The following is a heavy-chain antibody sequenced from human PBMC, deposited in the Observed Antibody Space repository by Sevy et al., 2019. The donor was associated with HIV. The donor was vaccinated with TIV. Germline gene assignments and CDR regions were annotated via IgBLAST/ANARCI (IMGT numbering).Heavy chain of an antibody. Sequence: GGSLRLSCAASGFTFSSYTMHWVRQAPGKGLEWVANIIYDGSMKYYADSGKGRFTISRDNSKNTLYLQMNSLSAEDTAVYYDARDQHDYAGNVRTGWFDPWGQGILVTVSS. CDR1: GFTFSSYT. CDR3: ARDQHDYAGNVRTGWFDP. CDR2: IIYDGSMK. J-gene: IGHJ5*02. V-gene: IGHV3-30-3*01. D-gene: IGHD4-17*01.